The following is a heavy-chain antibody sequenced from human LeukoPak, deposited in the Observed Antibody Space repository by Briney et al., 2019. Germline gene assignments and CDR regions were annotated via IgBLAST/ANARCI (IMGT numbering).Heavy chain of an antibody. Sequence: GGSLRLSCAASGFTFSSYWMSWVRQAPGKGLEWVANIKQDGSEKYYVDSVKGRFTISRDNAKNSLYLQMNSLRAEDTAVYYCARDSDYGDYDAFDIWGQGTVVTVSS. CDR3: ARDSDYGDYDAFDI. CDR1: GFTFSSYW. D-gene: IGHD4-17*01. J-gene: IGHJ3*02. V-gene: IGHV3-7*01. CDR2: IKQDGSEK.